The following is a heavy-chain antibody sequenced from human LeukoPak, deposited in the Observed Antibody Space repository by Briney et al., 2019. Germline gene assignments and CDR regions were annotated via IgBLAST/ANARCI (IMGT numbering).Heavy chain of an antibody. Sequence: PGGSLRLSCAASGFTFANAYMSWVRQAPGKGLEWVGRIKNKGAGGTAVYTAPVKGRFTISRDDSKNTLYLQMNSLKTEDTAVYYCTSDWGVLADNWGQGTLVTVSS. D-gene: IGHD3-16*01. CDR1: GFTFANAY. CDR3: TSDWGVLADN. V-gene: IGHV3-15*01. CDR2: IKNKGAGGTA. J-gene: IGHJ4*02.